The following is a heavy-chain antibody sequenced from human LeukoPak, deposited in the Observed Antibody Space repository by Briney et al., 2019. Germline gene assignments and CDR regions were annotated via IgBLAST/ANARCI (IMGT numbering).Heavy chain of an antibody. D-gene: IGHD1-26*01. CDR1: GFTFSSYS. CDR3: ARVPSGRWGWFDP. V-gene: IGHV3-21*01. CDR2: ISSSSSYI. J-gene: IGHJ5*02. Sequence: GGSLRLSCAASGFTFSSYSMNWVRQAPGKGLEWVSSISSSSSYIYYADSVKGRFTISRDNAKNTLYLQMNSLRLEDTAVYYCARVPSGRWGWFDPWGQGTLVTVSS.